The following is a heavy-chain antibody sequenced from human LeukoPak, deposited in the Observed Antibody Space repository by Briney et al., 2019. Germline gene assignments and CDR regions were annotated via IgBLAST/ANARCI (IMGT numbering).Heavy chain of an antibody. CDR3: ARWGTPLGGSYLVHPLINWFYP. CDR2: IYYSGST. CDR1: GGSISSGGYY. V-gene: IGHV4-31*03. D-gene: IGHD1-26*01. Sequence: PSETLSLTCTVSGGSISSGGYYWSWIRQHPGKGLEWIGYIYYSGSTYYNPSLKSRVTISVDTSKNQFSLKLSSVTAADTAVYYCARWGTPLGGSYLVHPLINWFYPWGQGTLVTVSS. J-gene: IGHJ5*02.